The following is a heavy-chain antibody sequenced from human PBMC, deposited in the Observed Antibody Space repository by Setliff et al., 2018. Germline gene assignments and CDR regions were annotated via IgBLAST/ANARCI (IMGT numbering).Heavy chain of an antibody. J-gene: IGHJ3*01. CDR1: GDSMIGSY. CDR3: ARLYHNDNSADFRRAPFDV. Sequence: SETLSLTCKVSGDSMIGSYWSWIRQPPGKGLDWIGYVYSGGSPNYSPSFKSRVTMSIDTSKNQFSLKLKSVTAADTAVYYCARLYHNDNSADFRRAPFDVWGQGMMVTV. V-gene: IGHV4-59*01. CDR2: VYSGGSP. D-gene: IGHD3-22*01.